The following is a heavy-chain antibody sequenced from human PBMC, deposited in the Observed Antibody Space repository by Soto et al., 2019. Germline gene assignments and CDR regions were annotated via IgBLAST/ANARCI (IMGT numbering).Heavy chain of an antibody. CDR3: ASGKTQMTQDRMGFYYYMDV. J-gene: IGHJ6*03. Sequence: QVQLVQSGAEVKKPGSSVKISCTASGDTFNDRTFTWVRRAHGQGLEWMGRVIPLLDASNYAEKFQDRVTITADKSTNTAYMELSGLKPEDSAIHYCASGKTQMTQDRMGFYYYMDVWGKGTTVTVSS. CDR1: GDTFNDRT. CDR2: VIPLLDAS. D-gene: IGHD1-26*01. V-gene: IGHV1-69*08.